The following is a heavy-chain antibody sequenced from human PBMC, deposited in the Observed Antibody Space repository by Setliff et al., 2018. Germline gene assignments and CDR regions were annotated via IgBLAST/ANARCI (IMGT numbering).Heavy chain of an antibody. CDR2: VDPEDGHT. CDR3: TTGLRHGVPYFDL. D-gene: IGHD3-10*01. J-gene: IGHJ4*02. CDR1: GYTFTDYY. V-gene: IGHV1-69-2*01. Sequence: ASVKVSCKASGYTFTDYYMHWVQQAPGKGLEWMGRVDPEDGHTKYAEKFQGRITISADMSLDIAHMEPGSLTSEDTAVYYCTTGLRHGVPYFDLWGQGTLVTVSS.